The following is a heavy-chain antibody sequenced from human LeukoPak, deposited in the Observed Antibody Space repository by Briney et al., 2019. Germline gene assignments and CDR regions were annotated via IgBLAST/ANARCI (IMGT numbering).Heavy chain of an antibody. Sequence: ASVKVSCKASGYTFTSYGISWVRQAPGQGLEWMGWISAYNGNTNYAQKFQGRVTMTRDTSISTAYMELSRLRSDDTAVYYCAIRTLGLLRKGGAMDVRGKGTTVTVSS. V-gene: IGHV1-18*01. D-gene: IGHD5-12*01. J-gene: IGHJ6*03. CDR1: GYTFTSYG. CDR2: ISAYNGNT. CDR3: AIRTLGLLRKGGAMDV.